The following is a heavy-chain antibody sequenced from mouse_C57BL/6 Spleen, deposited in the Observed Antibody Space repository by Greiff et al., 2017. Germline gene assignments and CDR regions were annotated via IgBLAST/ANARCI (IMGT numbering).Heavy chain of an antibody. CDR1: GYAFSSSW. CDR2: IYPGDGDT. J-gene: IGHJ3*01. V-gene: IGHV1-82*01. D-gene: IGHD1-1*01. Sequence: QVQLKESGPELVKPGASVKISCKASGYAFSSSWMNWVKQRPGKGLEWIGRIYPGDGDTNYNGKFKGKATLTADKSSSTAYMQLSSLTSEDSAVYFCARRGYGSSFAYWGQGTLVTVSA. CDR3: ARRGYGSSFAY.